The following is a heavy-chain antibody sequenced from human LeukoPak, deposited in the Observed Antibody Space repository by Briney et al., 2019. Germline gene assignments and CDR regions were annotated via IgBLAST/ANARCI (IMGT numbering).Heavy chain of an antibody. Sequence: GGSLRLSCAASGFTVRDNYMSWVRQAPGKGLEWVSVIYTGGSTYYADSVKGRFTISRDSSEKKVYLQMNSLRADDTAIYYCARGIHASGWANWFDPGGQGTLVTVSS. D-gene: IGHD6-19*01. V-gene: IGHV3-53*01. CDR1: GFTVRDNY. J-gene: IGHJ5*02. CDR3: ARGIHASGWANWFDP. CDR2: IYTGGST.